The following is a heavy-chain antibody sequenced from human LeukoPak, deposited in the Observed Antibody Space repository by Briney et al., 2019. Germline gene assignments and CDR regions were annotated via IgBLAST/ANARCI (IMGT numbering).Heavy chain of an antibody. CDR1: GFTFSNYG. J-gene: IGHJ4*02. D-gene: IGHD5-18*01. CDR2: IWYDGSNK. CDR3: ARDLKRYSYGSYYFDY. V-gene: IGHV3-33*01. Sequence: SGGSLRLSCAASGFTFSNYGMHWVRQAPGKGPEWVAVIWYDGSNKYYADSVKGRFTISRDNSKNTLYLQMNSLRAEDTAVYYCARDLKRYSYGSYYFDYWGQGTLVTVSS.